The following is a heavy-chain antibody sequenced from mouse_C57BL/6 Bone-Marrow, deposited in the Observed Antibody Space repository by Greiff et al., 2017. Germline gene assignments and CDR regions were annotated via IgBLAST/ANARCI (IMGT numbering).Heavy chain of an antibody. V-gene: IGHV1-47*01. D-gene: IGHD2-12*01. CDR3: ARRAYYNYAMDY. J-gene: IGHJ4*01. Sequence: QVQLQQSGAELVKPGASVKMSCKASGYTFTTYPLEWMKQNHGKSLEWIGNFHPYTDDTKYNEKFKGKATLTVDNSSSTVYLELSRLTSDDSAVYYSARRAYYNYAMDYWGQGTTVTVAS. CDR1: GYTFTTYP. CDR2: FHPYTDDT.